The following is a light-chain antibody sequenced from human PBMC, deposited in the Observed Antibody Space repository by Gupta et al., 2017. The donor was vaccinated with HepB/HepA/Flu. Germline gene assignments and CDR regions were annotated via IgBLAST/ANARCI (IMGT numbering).Light chain of an antibody. J-gene: IGLJ3*02. CDR2: DVS. Sequence: QSALTQPRSVSGSPGPSVTISCTGSSSDVGGYNYVSWYQQHPGKAPKLMIYDVSKRPSGVPDHFSGSKSGNTASLTISGLQAEDEADYYCCSYAGSYTWVFGGGTKLTVL. CDR1: SSDVGGYNY. CDR3: CSYAGSYTWV. V-gene: IGLV2-11*01.